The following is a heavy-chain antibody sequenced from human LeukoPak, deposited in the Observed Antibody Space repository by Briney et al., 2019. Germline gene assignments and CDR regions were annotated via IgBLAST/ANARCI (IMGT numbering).Heavy chain of an antibody. CDR2: ISAYNGNT. D-gene: IGHD4-17*01. Sequence: GASVKVSCKASGYTFTIYGISWVRQAPGQGLEWMGWISAYNGNTNYAQKLQGRVTMTTDTSTSTAYMELRSLRSDDTAVYYCAREGDYGDYPDYYYYGMDVWGQGTTVTVSS. CDR1: GYTFTIYG. J-gene: IGHJ6*02. V-gene: IGHV1-18*01. CDR3: AREGDYGDYPDYYYYGMDV.